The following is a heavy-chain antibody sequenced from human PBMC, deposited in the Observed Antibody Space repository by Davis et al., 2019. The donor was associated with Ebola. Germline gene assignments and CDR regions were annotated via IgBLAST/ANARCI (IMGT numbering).Heavy chain of an antibody. CDR1: GNSFTNYW. D-gene: IGHD2-2*01. Sequence: GESLKISCKGSGNSFTNYWIGWVRQMPGKGLEWMGIIYTGDSDTRYSPSFRGQVTISADKSITTAYLQWTSLKASDTATYYCARQGTTSWDSWGQGTLVTVSS. CDR3: ARQGTTSWDS. CDR2: IYTGDSDT. J-gene: IGHJ4*02. V-gene: IGHV5-51*01.